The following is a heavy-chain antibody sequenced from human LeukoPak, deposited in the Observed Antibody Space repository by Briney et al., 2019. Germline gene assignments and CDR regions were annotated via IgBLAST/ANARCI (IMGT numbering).Heavy chain of an antibody. Sequence: GGSLRLSCASSGFTFSTYWMHWVRQAPGKGLVWVARIKSDGSTNYADSVKGRFTISRDYAKNTVSLQMNSLRAEDTGVYFCARAPSEIGGYYPEYFRHWGQGTLVTVSS. CDR3: ARAPSEIGGYYPEYFRH. J-gene: IGHJ1*01. CDR2: IKSDGST. V-gene: IGHV3-74*01. CDR1: GFTFSTYW. D-gene: IGHD3-22*01.